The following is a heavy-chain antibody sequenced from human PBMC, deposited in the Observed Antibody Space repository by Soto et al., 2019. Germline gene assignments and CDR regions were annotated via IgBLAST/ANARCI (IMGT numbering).Heavy chain of an antibody. Sequence: GASVKVSCKVSGYTLTELSMHWVRQAPGKGLEWMGGFDPEDGETIYAQKFQGRVTMTEDTSTDTAYMELSSLRSEDTAVYYCATSLLPASSGWYDYGMDVWGQGTAVTVSS. V-gene: IGHV1-24*01. CDR3: ATSLLPASSGWYDYGMDV. J-gene: IGHJ6*02. CDR1: GYTLTELS. D-gene: IGHD6-13*01. CDR2: FDPEDGET.